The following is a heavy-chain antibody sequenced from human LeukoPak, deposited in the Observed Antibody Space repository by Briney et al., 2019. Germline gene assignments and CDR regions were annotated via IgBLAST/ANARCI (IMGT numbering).Heavy chain of an antibody. CDR1: GFTFSSYA. CDR2: ISGSGGST. V-gene: IGHV3-23*01. D-gene: IGHD3-10*01. CDR3: ARGGGRDYYGSGSYFKIDY. J-gene: IGHJ4*02. Sequence: GGSLRLSCAASGFTFSSYAMSWVRQAPGKGLEWVSAISGSGGSTYYADSVEGRFTISRDNSKNTLYLQMNSLRAEDTAVYYCARGGGRDYYGSGSYFKIDYWGQGTLVTVSS.